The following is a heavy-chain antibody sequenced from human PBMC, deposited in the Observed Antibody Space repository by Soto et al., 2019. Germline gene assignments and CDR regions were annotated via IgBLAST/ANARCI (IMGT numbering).Heavy chain of an antibody. J-gene: IGHJ5*02. CDR2: TYYRSKWYN. CDR3: ARNGPYYYGSGSSWFDP. Sequence: SQTLSLTCAISGDSVSSNSAAWNWIRQSPSRGLEWLGRTYYRSKWYNDYAVSVKSRITINPDTSKNQFSLQLNSVTPEDTAVYYCARNGPYYYGSGSSWFDPWGQGTLVTVSS. V-gene: IGHV6-1*01. D-gene: IGHD3-10*01. CDR1: GDSVSSNSAA.